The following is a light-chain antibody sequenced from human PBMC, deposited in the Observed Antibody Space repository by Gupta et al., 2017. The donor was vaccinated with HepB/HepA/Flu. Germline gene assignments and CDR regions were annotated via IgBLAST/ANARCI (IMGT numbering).Light chain of an antibody. CDR1: SSDVGGYNF. V-gene: IGLV2-8*01. CDR3: SSYAGSNNVF. J-gene: IGLJ2*01. CDR2: EVN. Sequence: QSALTPPPSASGSPGQSVTISCTGPSSDVGGYNFVSWFQQHPGKVPKLMIYEVNKRPSGVPDRFSGSKSGNTASLTVSGLQTEDEADYYCSSYAGSNNVFFGGGTKLTVL.